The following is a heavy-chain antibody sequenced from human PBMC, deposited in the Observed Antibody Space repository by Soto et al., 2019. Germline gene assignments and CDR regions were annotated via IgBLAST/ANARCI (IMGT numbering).Heavy chain of an antibody. J-gene: IGHJ6*02. CDR3: AREIWYYDILTGYYNSGMDV. D-gene: IGHD3-9*01. CDR2: IWYDGSNK. Sequence: QVQLVESGGGVVQPGRSLRLSCAASGFTFSSYGMHWVRQAPGKGLEWVAVIWYDGSNKYYADAVKGRFTISRDNSKNTLYLKMNSLRAEDTAVYYCAREIWYYDILTGYYNSGMDVWGQGTTVTVSS. CDR1: GFTFSSYG. V-gene: IGHV3-33*01.